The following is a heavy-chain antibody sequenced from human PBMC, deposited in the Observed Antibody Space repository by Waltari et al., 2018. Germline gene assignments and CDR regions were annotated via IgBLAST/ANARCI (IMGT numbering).Heavy chain of an antibody. CDR3: ARKQWLERGPLFDY. D-gene: IGHD6-19*01. CDR1: GGAISSSSYY. J-gene: IGHJ4*02. Sequence: QLQLQESGPGLVKPSETLSLTCTVSGGAISSSSYYWGWIRQPPGKGLEWIGSIYYSGSTYYNPSLKSRVTISVDTSKNQFSLKLSSVTAADTAVYYCARKQWLERGPLFDYWGQGTLVTVSS. CDR2: IYYSGST. V-gene: IGHV4-39*07.